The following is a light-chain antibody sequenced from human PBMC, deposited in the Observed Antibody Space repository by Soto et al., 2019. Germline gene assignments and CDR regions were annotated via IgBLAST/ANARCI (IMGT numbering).Light chain of an antibody. CDR3: SSFANSGTLV. CDR1: SSDIGGYNY. CDR2: DVS. Sequence: QSALTQPASVSGSPGQSITISCSGTSSDIGGYNYVSWYQHHPGKAPKLIIYDVSKRPSGVSNRFSGSKSGNTASLTVSGLQAEDEADYYCSSFANSGTLVFGGGTKLTVL. J-gene: IGLJ2*01. V-gene: IGLV2-14*03.